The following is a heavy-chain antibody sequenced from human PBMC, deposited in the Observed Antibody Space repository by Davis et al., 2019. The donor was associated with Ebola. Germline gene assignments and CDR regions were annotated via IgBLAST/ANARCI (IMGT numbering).Heavy chain of an antibody. D-gene: IGHD6-6*01. V-gene: IGHV4-59*12. J-gene: IGHJ6*02. CDR1: GGSISSYY. CDR3: ARAAARPYYYYGMDV. Sequence: MPSETLSLTCTVSGGSISSYYWSWIRQPPGKGLEWIGYIYYSGSTNYNPSLKSRVTISVDTSKNQFSLKLSSVTAADTAVYYCARAAARPYYYYGMDVWGQGTTVTVSS. CDR2: IYYSGST.